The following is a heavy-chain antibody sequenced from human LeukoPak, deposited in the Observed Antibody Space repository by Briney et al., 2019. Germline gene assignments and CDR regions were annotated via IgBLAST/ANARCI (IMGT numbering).Heavy chain of an antibody. CDR2: IYYSGST. CDR1: GGSISSSSYD. CDR3: ARRSRRYYYGPGSYYHNWFDP. Sequence: SETLSLTCTVSGGSISSSSYDWGWIRQPPGKGLEWIGSIYYSGSTYYNPSLKRRVTISVDTSKNQFSLKLSSVTAADTAVYYCARRSRRYYYGPGSYYHNWFDPWGQGNLVTVSS. J-gene: IGHJ5*02. V-gene: IGHV4-39*07. D-gene: IGHD3-10*01.